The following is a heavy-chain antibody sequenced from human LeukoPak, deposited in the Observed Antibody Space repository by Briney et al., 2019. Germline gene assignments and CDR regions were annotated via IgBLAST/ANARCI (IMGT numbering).Heavy chain of an antibody. J-gene: IGHJ5*02. Sequence: SVKVSCKASGYTFTGYYMHWVRQARGQRLEWIGWIVLGSGNTVYSHKFHDRVIITRDMSTSTVYMELDSLGSEDTAVYYCAAQRGASLHDFWSTRLFDPWGQGTLVTVSS. CDR3: AAQRGASLHDFWSTRLFDP. V-gene: IGHV1-58*02. D-gene: IGHD3-3*01. CDR1: GYTFTGYY. CDR2: IVLGSGNT.